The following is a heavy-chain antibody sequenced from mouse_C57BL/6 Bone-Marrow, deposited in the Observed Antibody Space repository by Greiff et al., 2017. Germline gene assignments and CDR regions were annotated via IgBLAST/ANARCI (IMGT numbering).Heavy chain of an antibody. Sequence: EVKLVESGGGLVKPGGSLKLSCAASGFTFSSYAMSWVRQTPEKRLEWVATISDGGSYTYYPDNVKGRFTISRDNAKNNLYLQMSHLKSEDTAMYYCARGAHYYGSNAGFAYWGQGTLVTVSA. CDR2: ISDGGSYT. CDR1: GFTFSSYA. CDR3: ARGAHYYGSNAGFAY. V-gene: IGHV5-4*03. D-gene: IGHD1-1*01. J-gene: IGHJ3*01.